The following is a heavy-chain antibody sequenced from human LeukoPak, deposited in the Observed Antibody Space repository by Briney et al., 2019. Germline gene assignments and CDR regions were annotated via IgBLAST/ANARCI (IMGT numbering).Heavy chain of an antibody. J-gene: IGHJ6*04. CDR1: GFTFSGSA. CDR2: IRSKANSYAT. Sequence: GGSLRLSCAASGFTFSGSAMHWVRQASGKGLEWVGRIRSKANSYATAYAASVKGRFTISRDDSKNTAYLQMNSLKTEDTAVYYCTRSMVRGVIIYYYYGMDVWGXGTXVTVSS. D-gene: IGHD3-10*01. CDR3: TRSMVRGVIIYYYYGMDV. V-gene: IGHV3-73*01.